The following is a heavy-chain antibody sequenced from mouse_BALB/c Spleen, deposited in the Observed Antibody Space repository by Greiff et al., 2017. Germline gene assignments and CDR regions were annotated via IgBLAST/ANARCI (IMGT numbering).Heavy chain of an antibody. CDR1: GYSFTSYW. CDR3: ARNLRYYFDY. J-gene: IGHJ2*01. Sequence: QVHVKQSGPQLVRPGASVKISCKASGYSFTSYWMHWVKQRPGQGLEWIGMIDPSDSETRLNQKFKDKATLTVDKSSSTAYMQLSSPTSEDSAVYYCARNLRYYFDYWGQGTTLTVSS. D-gene: IGHD1-1*01. V-gene: IGHV1S127*01. CDR2: IDPSDSET.